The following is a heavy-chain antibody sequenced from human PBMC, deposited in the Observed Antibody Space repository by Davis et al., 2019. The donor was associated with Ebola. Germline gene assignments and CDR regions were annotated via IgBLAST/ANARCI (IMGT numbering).Heavy chain of an antibody. V-gene: IGHV3-48*03. Sequence: PGGSLRLSCAASGFTFSSYEMNWVRQAPGKGLEWVSYISSSGSTIYYADSVKGRFTISRDNAKNSLYLQMNSLRAEDTAVYYCARFSDGSGSIYYYGMDVWGQGTTVTVSS. D-gene: IGHD3-10*01. J-gene: IGHJ6*02. CDR3: ARFSDGSGSIYYYGMDV. CDR1: GFTFSSYE. CDR2: ISSSGSTI.